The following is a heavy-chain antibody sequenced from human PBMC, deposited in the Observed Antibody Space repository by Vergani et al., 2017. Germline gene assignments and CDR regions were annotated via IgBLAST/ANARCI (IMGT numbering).Heavy chain of an antibody. J-gene: IGHJ4*02. V-gene: IGHV4-39*01. D-gene: IGHD2-15*01. CDR3: ASKRGACRAAYCHSYDF. Sequence: QVQLQQSGPGLVKPSETLSLTCTVSGDSVISTDYHWGWIRQPQGKGLGWIGSMDYSGSTSYNPSLESRISISFETPKNQFSLRLTSVTAADTAVYYCASKRGACRAAYCHSYDFWGPGTLVGVSS. CDR2: MDYSGST. CDR1: GDSVISTDYH.